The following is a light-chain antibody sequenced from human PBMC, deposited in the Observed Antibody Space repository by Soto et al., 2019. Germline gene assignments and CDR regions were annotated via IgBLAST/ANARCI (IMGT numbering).Light chain of an antibody. CDR2: GAS. CDR3: QQRSNWPIT. V-gene: IGKV3D-15*01. J-gene: IGKJ5*01. CDR1: QCVSSN. Sequence: EIVLTQSPATLSLSAGERATLSWRASQCVSSNFAWYKLKPGQAPRLLSYGASTRATGIPARVSGSGSGTEFTLTISSLKSEDFEVYYCQQRSNWPITFGQGTRLEIK.